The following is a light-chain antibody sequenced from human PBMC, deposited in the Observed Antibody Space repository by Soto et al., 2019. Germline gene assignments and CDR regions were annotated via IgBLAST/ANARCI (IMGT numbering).Light chain of an antibody. CDR2: GAS. CDR3: QQRSSWLT. CDR1: QSVSGSY. J-gene: IGKJ4*01. V-gene: IGKV3D-20*02. Sequence: EIVLTQSPGTLSLSPGERATLSCRASQSVSGSYLAWYQQRPGQAPRLLIYGASSRATGIPDRFSGSGSGTDFTLTITRLEPEDCAVYYCQQRSSWLTFGGGTKVEIK.